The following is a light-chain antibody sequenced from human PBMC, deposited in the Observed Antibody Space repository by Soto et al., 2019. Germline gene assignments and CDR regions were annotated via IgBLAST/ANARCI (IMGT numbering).Light chain of an antibody. Sequence: QSALTQPASASGSPGQSITISCTGTSSDVGGYNYVSWYQQHPGKAPKLMIYDVRNRPSGVSNRFSGSKSGNTASLTISGLQAEDEADYYCSSYTSSSIVIFGGGTKLTVL. CDR3: SSYTSSSIVI. V-gene: IGLV2-14*01. CDR1: SSDVGGYNY. J-gene: IGLJ2*01. CDR2: DVR.